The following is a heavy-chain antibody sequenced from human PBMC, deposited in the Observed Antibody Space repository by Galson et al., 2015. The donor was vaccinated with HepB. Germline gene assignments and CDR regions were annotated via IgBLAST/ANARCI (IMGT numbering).Heavy chain of an antibody. J-gene: IGHJ4*02. Sequence: TVIYWDGDRHYSPSLESRLTITKDTSKNQVVLTMTNLDPVDTATYYCARYSPFDYWGPGTLVTVSS. V-gene: IGHV2-5*02. CDR3: ARYSPFDY. D-gene: IGHD4-11*01. CDR2: IYWDGDR.